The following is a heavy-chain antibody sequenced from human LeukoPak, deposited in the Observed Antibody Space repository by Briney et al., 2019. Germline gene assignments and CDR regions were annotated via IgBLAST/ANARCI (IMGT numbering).Heavy chain of an antibody. J-gene: IGHJ5*02. V-gene: IGHV3-30*18. Sequence: VVPPRLSCAASGLTLSSYWMHRLRQGPGKGLEGGADMSYAGAKLFYADPVKGRFTMSTDNSKNTLYLQMHSLRAEDTAVYYCAKDGNYYCSETLCNWFDPWGQGTLVTVSS. CDR1: GLTLSSYW. CDR2: MSYAGAKL. D-gene: IGHD3-10*01. CDR3: AKDGNYYCSETLCNWFDP.